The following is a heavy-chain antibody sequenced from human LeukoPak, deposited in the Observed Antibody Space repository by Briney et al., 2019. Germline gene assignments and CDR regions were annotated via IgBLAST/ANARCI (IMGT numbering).Heavy chain of an antibody. V-gene: IGHV3-23*01. D-gene: IGHD6-13*01. J-gene: IGHJ4*02. CDR3: AKDSAYSSRWYSSFDH. CDR1: GFIFSSYA. Sequence: SGGSLRLSCAASGFIFSSYAMSWVRQAPGKGLEWVSPISGSGDTTYYADSVKGRFTISRDNSKNTLYLQMNSLRAEDTAVYYCAKDSAYSSRWYSSFDHWGQGTLVTVSS. CDR2: ISGSGDTT.